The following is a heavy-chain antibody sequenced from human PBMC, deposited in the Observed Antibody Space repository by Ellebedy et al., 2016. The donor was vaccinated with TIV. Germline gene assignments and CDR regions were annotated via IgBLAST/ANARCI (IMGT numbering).Heavy chain of an antibody. J-gene: IGHJ4*02. CDR2: IFYSGTT. CDR1: GGSISSSAYY. D-gene: IGHD1-26*01. Sequence: MPSETLSLTCTVSGGSISSSAYYWGWIRQPPGRGLEWIRNIFYSGTTSYNPSLKSRLSISVNTSKNQFSLKLSSVTAADTVVYYCARKKSGSYVDYWGQGTLVTVSS. CDR3: ARKKSGSYVDY. V-gene: IGHV4-39*01.